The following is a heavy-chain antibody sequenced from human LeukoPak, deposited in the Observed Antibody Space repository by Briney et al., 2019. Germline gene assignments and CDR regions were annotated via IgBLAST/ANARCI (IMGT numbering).Heavy chain of an antibody. CDR3: ARARQNPYFEERRRGNWFDP. CDR2: IYSSGT. D-gene: IGHD3-9*01. CDR1: GGSISSYY. J-gene: IGHJ5*02. V-gene: IGHV4-4*07. Sequence: SETLSLTCTVSGGSISSYYLSWIRQPAGKGLEWIGRIYSSGTNYNPSLKSRVTMSADTSRNQVSLRMSSVTAADTAVYYCARARQNPYFEERRRGNWFDPWGQGTLVTVSS.